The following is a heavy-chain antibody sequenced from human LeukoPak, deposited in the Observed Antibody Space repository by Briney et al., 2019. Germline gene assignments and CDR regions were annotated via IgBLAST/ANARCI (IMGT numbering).Heavy chain of an antibody. CDR3: ARASTVTTWSLGY. CDR2: VSYTGST. D-gene: IGHD4-17*01. CDR1: GGSISNYH. V-gene: IGHV4-59*01. Sequence: SETLSLTCIVSGGSISNYHWSWIRQPPGKGLEWIGYVSYTGSTNCNPSLKSRVTMLVDTSKNQFSLNLSSVTAADTAMYYCARASTVTTWSLGYWGQGILVTVSS. J-gene: IGHJ4*02.